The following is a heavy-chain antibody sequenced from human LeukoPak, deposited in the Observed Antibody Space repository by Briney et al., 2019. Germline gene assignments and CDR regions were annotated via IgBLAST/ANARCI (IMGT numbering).Heavy chain of an antibody. CDR3: ARGGYCSSTSCYSWFDP. Sequence: SQTLSLTCAISGDSVSSNSAAWNWIRQSPSRGLEWLGRTYYRPKWYNDYAASVKSRITINADTSKNQFSLQLNSVTPEDTAVYYCARGGYCSSTSCYSWFDPWGQGTLVTVSS. J-gene: IGHJ5*02. CDR2: TYYRPKWYN. D-gene: IGHD2-2*02. CDR1: GDSVSSNSAA. V-gene: IGHV6-1*01.